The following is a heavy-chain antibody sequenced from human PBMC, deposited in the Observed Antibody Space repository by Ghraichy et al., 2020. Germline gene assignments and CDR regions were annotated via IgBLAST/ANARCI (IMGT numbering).Heavy chain of an antibody. V-gene: IGHV3-48*01. CDR2: ISTSSNTI. Sequence: LSLTCAASGFAFSSYSMHWVRQAPGKGLEWVSYISTSSNTIYYADSVKGRFTISRDNAKNSLYLQMNSLRAEDTAVYYCARDLAFCGGDCYSDCWGQGTLVTVSS. D-gene: IGHD2-21*02. CDR3: ARDLAFCGGDCYSDC. CDR1: GFAFSSYS. J-gene: IGHJ4*02.